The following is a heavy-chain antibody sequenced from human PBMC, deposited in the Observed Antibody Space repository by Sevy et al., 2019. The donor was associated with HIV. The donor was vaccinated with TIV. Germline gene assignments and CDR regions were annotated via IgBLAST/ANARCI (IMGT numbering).Heavy chain of an antibody. J-gene: IGHJ6*02. CDR2: LSGSGGTT. V-gene: IGHV3-23*01. D-gene: IGHD6-13*01. Sequence: GGSLRLSCAASGFTFFSHVMSWVRQAPGKGLEWVSGLSGSGGTTYYADSVKGRFSISRDNSKNKLYLQMSSLRIEDTAVYYCATGTTDSSISWVFDVWGQGTTVTVSS. CDR3: ATGTTDSSISWVFDV. CDR1: GFTFFSHV.